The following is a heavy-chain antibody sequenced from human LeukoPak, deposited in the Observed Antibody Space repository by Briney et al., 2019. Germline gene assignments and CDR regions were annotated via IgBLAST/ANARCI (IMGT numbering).Heavy chain of an antibody. J-gene: IGHJ6*03. V-gene: IGHV3-64*01. CDR1: GFTFSSYS. Sequence: GGSLRLSCAASGFTFSSYSMNWVRQAPGKGLEYVSAISSNGGSTYYANSVKGRFTISRDNSKNTLYLQMGSLRAEDMAVYYCARDIDYGDTYYYYMDVWGKGTTVTISS. CDR2: ISSNGGST. D-gene: IGHD4-17*01. CDR3: ARDIDYGDTYYYYMDV.